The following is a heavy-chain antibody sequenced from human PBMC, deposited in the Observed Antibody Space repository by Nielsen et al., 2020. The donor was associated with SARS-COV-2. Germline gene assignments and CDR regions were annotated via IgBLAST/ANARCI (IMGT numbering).Heavy chain of an antibody. CDR2: ISAYNGNT. CDR3: ARGEVSAYDFWSGFRGIDV. CDR1: GYTFTSYV. V-gene: IGHV1-18*01. J-gene: IGHJ6*02. D-gene: IGHD3-3*01. Sequence: SVKVSCTSSGYTFTSYVISWVRQAPGQVLEWMGWISAYNGNTNYAQKLQGRVTMTTDTSTSTAYMELRSLRSDDTAVYYCARGEVSAYDFWSGFRGIDVWGQGTTVTVSS.